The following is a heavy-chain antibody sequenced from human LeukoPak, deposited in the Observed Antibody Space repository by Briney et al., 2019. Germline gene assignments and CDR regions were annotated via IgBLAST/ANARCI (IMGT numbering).Heavy chain of an antibody. Sequence: GGSLRLSCAASGFTFSSYAMHWVRQVPGKGLEWVAVISYDGSNKYYADSVKGRFTISRDNSKNTLYLQMNSLRVEDTAVYYCARDRHIAAAGYYFDYWGQGTLVTVSS. CDR3: ARDRHIAAAGYYFDY. V-gene: IGHV3-30*01. D-gene: IGHD6-25*01. CDR1: GFTFSSYA. CDR2: ISYDGSNK. J-gene: IGHJ4*02.